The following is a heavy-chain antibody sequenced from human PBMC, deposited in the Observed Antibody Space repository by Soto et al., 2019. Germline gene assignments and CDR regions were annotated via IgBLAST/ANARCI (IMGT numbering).Heavy chain of an antibody. J-gene: IGHJ5*02. CDR2: IFSNDDK. Sequence: SGPTLVNPTETLTLTCTVSGLSLSTGKLGVSWIRQPPGKALEWLAHIFSNDDKSYSTSLRSRVTISKDTSRSQVVLTMTNMDPLDSGTYYCALIKDCSRTDYYLASFDPWGQGTLVTVSS. CDR1: GLSLSTGKLG. D-gene: IGHD2-2*01. V-gene: IGHV2-26*01. CDR3: ALIKDCSRTDYYLASFDP.